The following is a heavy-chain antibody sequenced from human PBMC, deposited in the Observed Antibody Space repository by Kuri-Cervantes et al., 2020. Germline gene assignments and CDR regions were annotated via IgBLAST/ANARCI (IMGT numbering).Heavy chain of an antibody. D-gene: IGHD2-21*01. CDR2: ISSSSSTI. J-gene: IGHJ4*02. Sequence: GEFLKISCAASGFTFSSYSMNWVRQAPGKGLEWVSYISSSSSTIYYADSVKGRFTISRDNAKNSLYLQMNSLRAEDTAVYYCASGASILWWSSEYYFDYWGQGTLVTVSS. CDR3: ASGASILWWSSEYYFDY. CDR1: GFTFSSYS. V-gene: IGHV3-48*01.